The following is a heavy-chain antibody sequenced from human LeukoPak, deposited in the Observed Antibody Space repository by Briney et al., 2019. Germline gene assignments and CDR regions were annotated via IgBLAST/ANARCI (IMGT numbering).Heavy chain of an antibody. Sequence: GGSLRLSCAASGFSLSNYWMSWVRQAPGKGLEWVANINQDGSDKYYVDSVMGRFTIYKDNAKNSVYLQINSLRPEDTAIYYCAWYGVTHGLDVWGQGTTVTVSS. D-gene: IGHD3-10*01. CDR1: GFSLSNYW. CDR2: INQDGSDK. CDR3: AWYGVTHGLDV. J-gene: IGHJ6*02. V-gene: IGHV3-7*01.